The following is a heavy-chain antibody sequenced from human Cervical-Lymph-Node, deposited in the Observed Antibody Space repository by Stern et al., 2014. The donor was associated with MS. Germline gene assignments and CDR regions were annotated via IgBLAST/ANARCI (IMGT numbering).Heavy chain of an antibody. CDR3: ARGGISSNRVY. Sequence: EVQLVESGGGLVKPGGSLRLSCAASGFIFNTYNLNWVRQAPGKGLEWVSSISSSSRYIAYADSVKGRFTISRDNAKNSLFLEMNSLRAGDTAVYYCARGGISSNRVYWGQGTLVTVSS. CDR1: GFIFNTYN. CDR2: ISSSSRYI. J-gene: IGHJ4*02. D-gene: IGHD6-6*01. V-gene: IGHV3-21*01.